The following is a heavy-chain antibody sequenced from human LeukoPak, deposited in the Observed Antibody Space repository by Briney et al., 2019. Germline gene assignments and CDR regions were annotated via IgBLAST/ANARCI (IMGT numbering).Heavy chain of an antibody. J-gene: IGHJ4*02. CDR3: ARAEYSSSFDY. CDR2: IYYSGST. D-gene: IGHD6-13*01. CDR1: GGSISSGDYY. V-gene: IGHV4-30-4*01. Sequence: PSETLSLTCTLSGGSISSGDYYWSWIRQPPGKGLEWIGYIYYSGSTYYNPSLKSRVTISVDTSKNQFSLKLTSVTAADTAVYYCARAEYSSSFDYWGQGTLVTVSS.